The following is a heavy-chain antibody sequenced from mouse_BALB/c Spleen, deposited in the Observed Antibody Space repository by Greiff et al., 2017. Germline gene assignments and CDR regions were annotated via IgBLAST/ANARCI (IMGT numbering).Heavy chain of an antibody. V-gene: IGHV3-2*02. D-gene: IGHD2-4*01. J-gene: IGHJ2*01. Sequence: EVHLVESGPGLVKPSQSLSLTCTVTGYSITSDYAWNWIRQFPGNKLEWMGYISYSGSTSYNPSLKSRISITRDTSKNQFFLQLNSVTTEDTATYYCARCYDYVFDYWGQGTTLTVSS. CDR2: ISYSGST. CDR3: ARCYDYVFDY. CDR1: GYSITSDYA.